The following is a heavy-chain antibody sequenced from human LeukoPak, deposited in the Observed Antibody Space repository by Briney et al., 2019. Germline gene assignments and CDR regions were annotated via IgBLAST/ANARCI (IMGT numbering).Heavy chain of an antibody. Sequence: ASVKVSCKASGYTFTGYYMRWVRQAPGQGLEWMGRINPNSGDTNFAQKFQGRVTMTRDTSLSTAYMELSRLRSDDTAVYYCANLMTTVTAGPFDYWGQGTLVTVSS. D-gene: IGHD4-17*01. CDR1: GYTFTGYY. V-gene: IGHV1-2*06. J-gene: IGHJ4*02. CDR3: ANLMTTVTAGPFDY. CDR2: INPNSGDT.